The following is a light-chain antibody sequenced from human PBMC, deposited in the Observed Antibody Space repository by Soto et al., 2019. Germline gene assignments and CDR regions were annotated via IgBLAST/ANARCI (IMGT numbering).Light chain of an antibody. Sequence: EIVLTQSPGTLSLSPGERATLSCRASQSVSSSSLAWYQQKPGQAPRLLIYGASSRATGFPDRFSGSGSGTDFPLTISRLEPEDFAVYYCQQYGSSPGTFGQGTNVEIK. CDR1: QSVSSSS. J-gene: IGKJ1*01. CDR3: QQYGSSPGT. V-gene: IGKV3-20*01. CDR2: GAS.